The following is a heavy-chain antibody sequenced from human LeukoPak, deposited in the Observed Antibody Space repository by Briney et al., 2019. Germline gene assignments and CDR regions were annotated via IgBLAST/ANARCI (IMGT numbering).Heavy chain of an antibody. Sequence: SETLSLTCIVSGGSISSYYWSWIRQPPGKGLEWIGYIYDSGSTNYNPSLKSRVTISIDTSKNQFSLKLNSVTAADTAVYYCAKGILVGATGYSFDYWGQGTLVTVSA. V-gene: IGHV4-59*01. J-gene: IGHJ4*02. CDR2: IYDSGST. CDR3: AKGILVGATGYSFDY. D-gene: IGHD1-26*01. CDR1: GGSISSYY.